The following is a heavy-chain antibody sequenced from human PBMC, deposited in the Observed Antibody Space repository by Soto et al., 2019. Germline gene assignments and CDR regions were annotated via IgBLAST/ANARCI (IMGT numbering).Heavy chain of an antibody. V-gene: IGHV1-69*13. Sequence: GASVKVSCKASGGTFSSYAISWVRQAPGQGLEWMGGIIPIFGTANYAQKFQGRVTITAVESTSTAYMELSSLRSEDTAVYYCARDGGVVVPAAIRPSYYGMDVWGQGTTVTVSS. J-gene: IGHJ6*02. CDR2: IIPIFGTA. D-gene: IGHD2-2*02. CDR3: ARDGGVVVPAAIRPSYYGMDV. CDR1: GGTFSSYA.